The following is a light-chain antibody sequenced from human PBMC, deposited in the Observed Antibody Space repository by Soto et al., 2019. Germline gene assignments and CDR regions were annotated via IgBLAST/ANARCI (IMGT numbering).Light chain of an antibody. CDR3: QQYRT. V-gene: IGKV3-15*01. CDR1: QSVRSN. Sequence: EIVMTQSPATLSVSPGERATLSCRASQSVRSNLAWYQQKPGQAPRLLIYGASTRATGIPARFSGSGSGTEFTLTISSLQSEDFAVYYCQQYRTFGQGTKVEI. CDR2: GAS. J-gene: IGKJ1*01.